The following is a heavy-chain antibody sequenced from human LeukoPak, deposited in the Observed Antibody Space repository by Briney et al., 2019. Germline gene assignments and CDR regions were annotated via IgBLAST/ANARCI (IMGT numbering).Heavy chain of an antibody. D-gene: IGHD2-2*01. V-gene: IGHV3-30-3*01. CDR1: GFTFSNAW. CDR2: ISYDGSNK. J-gene: IGHJ4*02. Sequence: GGSLRLSCAASGFTFSNAWMSWVRQAPGKGLEWVAVISYDGSNKYYADSVKGRFTISRDNSKNTLYLQMNSLRAEDTAVYYCARDLTERADRIVVVPAASDYWGQGTLVTVSS. CDR3: ARDLTERADRIVVVPAASDY.